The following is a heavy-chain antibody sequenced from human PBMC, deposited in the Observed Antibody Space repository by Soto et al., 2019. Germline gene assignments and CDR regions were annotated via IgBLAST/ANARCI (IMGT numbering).Heavy chain of an antibody. J-gene: IGHJ4*02. CDR1: GYTFTSYG. D-gene: IGHD1-1*01. V-gene: IGHV1-18*01. CDR3: ARGRYGDY. Sequence: QVHLVQSGAEVKKPGASVKVSCKASGYTFTSYGTTWVRQAPGQGREWMGWISAHNGNTDYAQKFQGRVIVPRDTSASTAYMELRSLRSDDTAVYYCARGRYGDYWGQGALVTVSS. CDR2: ISAHNGNT.